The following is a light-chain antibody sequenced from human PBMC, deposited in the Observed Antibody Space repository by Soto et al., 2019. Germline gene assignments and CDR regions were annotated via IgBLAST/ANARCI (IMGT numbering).Light chain of an antibody. V-gene: IGKV3-15*01. CDR1: QSVSSS. CDR3: QHRTNWPRT. J-gene: IGKJ2*01. Sequence: EIVMTQSPATLSVSPGERATLSCRASQSVSSSLAWYQQKPGQAPRLLIYGASTRATGIPARFSGSGSGTEFTLTISSLQSEDFAVYYCQHRTNWPRTFGQGTKLDIK. CDR2: GAS.